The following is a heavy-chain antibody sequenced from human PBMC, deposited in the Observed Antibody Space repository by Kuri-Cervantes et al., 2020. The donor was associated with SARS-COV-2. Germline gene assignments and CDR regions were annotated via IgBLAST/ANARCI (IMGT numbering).Heavy chain of an antibody. D-gene: IGHD3-16*02. J-gene: IGHJ3*02. CDR3: ARRDYDYIWGSYRQNAFDI. Sequence: SETLSLTCTVSGGSVSSGSYYWSWIRQPPGKGLEWIGYIYYSGSTNYNPSLKSRVTISVDTSKNQFSLKLSSVTAADTAVYYCARRDYDYIWGSYRQNAFDIWGQGTMVTVSS. V-gene: IGHV4-61*01. CDR2: IYYSGST. CDR1: GGSVSSGSYY.